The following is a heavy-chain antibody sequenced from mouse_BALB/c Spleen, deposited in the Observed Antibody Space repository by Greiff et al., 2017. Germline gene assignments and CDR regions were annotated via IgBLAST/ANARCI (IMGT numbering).Heavy chain of an antibody. Sequence: QVHVKQSGAELVRPGTSVKVSCKASGYAFTNYLIEWVKQRPGQGLEWIGVINPGSGGTNYNEKFKGKATLTADKSSSTAYMQLSSLTSDDSAVYFCARAGTGFAYWGQGTLVTVSA. CDR2: INPGSGGT. CDR3: ARAGTGFAY. CDR1: GYAFTNYL. D-gene: IGHD4-1*01. V-gene: IGHV1-54*01. J-gene: IGHJ3*01.